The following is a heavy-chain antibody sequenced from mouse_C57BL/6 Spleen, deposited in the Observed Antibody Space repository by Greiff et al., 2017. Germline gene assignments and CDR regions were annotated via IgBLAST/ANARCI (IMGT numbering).Heavy chain of an antibody. Sequence: EVQVVESGPELVKPGASVKIPCKASGYTFTDYNMDWVKQSHGKSLEWIGDINPNNGGTIYNQKFKGTATLTVDKSPSTAYMELRSLTSADTAVYYCARGGYDVPFADWGQGTLVTVSA. J-gene: IGHJ3*01. CDR2: INPNNGGT. CDR1: GYTFTDYN. V-gene: IGHV1-18*01. CDR3: ARGGYDVPFAD. D-gene: IGHD2-2*01.